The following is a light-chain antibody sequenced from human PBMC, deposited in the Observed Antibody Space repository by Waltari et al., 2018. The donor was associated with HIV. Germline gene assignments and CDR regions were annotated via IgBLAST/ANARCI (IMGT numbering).Light chain of an antibody. CDR3: QSYDSSLSSVV. CDR2: RNS. V-gene: IGLV1-44*01. CDR1: SSNIGSYT. J-gene: IGLJ2*01. Sequence: QSVLTQPPSASGTPGHRVTISCSGSSSNIGSYTVNWYQHLPATAPKLLIFRNSQRPSGVPDRFSASKSGTSASLAITGLQAEDEADYYCQSYDSSLSSVVFGGGTKLTVL.